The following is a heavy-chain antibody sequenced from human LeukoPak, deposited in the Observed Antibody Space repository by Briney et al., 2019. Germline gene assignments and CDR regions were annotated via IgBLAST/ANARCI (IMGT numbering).Heavy chain of an antibody. CDR3: ARGAGILTGYYISH. V-gene: IGHV3-21*01. J-gene: IGHJ4*02. Sequence: PGGSLRLSCAASGFTFSSYSMNWVRQAPGKGLEWVSSISSSSSYIYYADSVKGRFTISRDNAKNSLYLQMNSLRAEDTAVYYCARGAGILTGYYISHWGQGTLVTVSS. D-gene: IGHD3-9*01. CDR2: ISSSSSYI. CDR1: GFTFSSYS.